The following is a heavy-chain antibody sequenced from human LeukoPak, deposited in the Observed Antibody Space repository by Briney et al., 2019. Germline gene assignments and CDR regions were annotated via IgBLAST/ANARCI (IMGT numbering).Heavy chain of an antibody. D-gene: IGHD4-17*01. V-gene: IGHV3-30*03. CDR1: GFTFSSYG. CDR3: ARDYGDHHFDY. Sequence: GGSLRPSCAASGFTFSSYGMHWVRQAPGKGLEWVAVISYDGSNKYYADSVKGRFTISRDNSKNTLYLQMNSLRAEDMAVYYCARDYGDHHFDYWGQGTLVTVSS. J-gene: IGHJ4*02. CDR2: ISYDGSNK.